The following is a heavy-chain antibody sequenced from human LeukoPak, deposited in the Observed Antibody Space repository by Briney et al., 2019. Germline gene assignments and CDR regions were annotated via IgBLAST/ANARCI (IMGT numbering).Heavy chain of an antibody. V-gene: IGHV3-23*01. CDR2: ISGSGGST. J-gene: IGHJ4*02. CDR1: GFTFSSYA. CDR3: AKAHDSSGYYPGVDDY. Sequence: GSLRLSCAASGFTFSSYAMSWVRPAPGKGLEWVSAISGSGGSTYYADSVKGRFTISRDNSKNTLYLQMNSLRAEDTAVYYCAKAHDSSGYYPGVDDYWGQGTLVTVSS. D-gene: IGHD3-22*01.